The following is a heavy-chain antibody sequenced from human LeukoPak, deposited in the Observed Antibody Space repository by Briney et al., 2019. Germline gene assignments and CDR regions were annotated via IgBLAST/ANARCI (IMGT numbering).Heavy chain of an antibody. D-gene: IGHD4-23*01. CDR1: GGSISGYY. V-gene: IGHV4-59*01. CDR2: IYYSGST. J-gene: IGHJ2*01. CDR3: ARSVVTLYWYFDL. Sequence: PSETLSLTCTVSGGSISGYYYNWIRQPPGKGLEWIGYIYYSGSTNYNPYLKSRVIISLDTSKNQFSLKLSSVTTADTAVYYCARSVVTLYWYFDLWGRGTLVTVSS.